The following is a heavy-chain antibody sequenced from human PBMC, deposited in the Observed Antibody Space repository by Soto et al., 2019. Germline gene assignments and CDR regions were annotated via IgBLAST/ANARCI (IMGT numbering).Heavy chain of an antibody. CDR2: ISLDGSEK. D-gene: IGHD2-15*01. Sequence: PRGSLRLSCTVSGFTFSNSGMHWVRQAPGKGLDWVALISLDGSEKYYADPVKGRFAISRDNSKNTXHVQMNSLKAENTAVYYCVSPGRGGHAFDCCGQVPLVSVSS. CDR1: GFTFSNSG. J-gene: IGHJ4*02. V-gene: IGHV3-33*01. CDR3: VSPGRGGHAFDC.